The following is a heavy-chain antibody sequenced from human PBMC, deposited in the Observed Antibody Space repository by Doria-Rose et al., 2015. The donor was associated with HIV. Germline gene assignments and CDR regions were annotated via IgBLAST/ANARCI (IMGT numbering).Heavy chain of an antibody. CDR2: IFSNDDR. CDR3: ARIKSSRWYHKYYFDF. Sequence: ETCPVLVKPTETLTLTCTVSGVSLSSPGMGVSWIRQPPGKALEWLANIFSNDDRSYKTSLKSRLTISRGTSKSQVVLTMTDMDPVDTATYYCARIKSSRWYHKYYFDFWGQGTLVIVSA. V-gene: IGHV2-26*01. CDR1: GVSLSSPGMG. J-gene: IGHJ4*02. D-gene: IGHD6-13*01.